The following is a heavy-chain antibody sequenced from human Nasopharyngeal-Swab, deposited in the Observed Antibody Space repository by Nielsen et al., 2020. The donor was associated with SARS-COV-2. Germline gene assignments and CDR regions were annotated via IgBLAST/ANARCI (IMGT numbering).Heavy chain of an antibody. J-gene: IGHJ2*01. V-gene: IGHV3-7*02. CDR2: IKQDGSEK. D-gene: IGHD6-13*01. CDR3: ARLSGSSWDFDL. CDR1: GFALSSFW. Sequence: GESLKISCAASGFALSSFWMTWVRQAPGKGLAWVANIKQDGSEKYYVDSVKGRFTISRDNAKNSLYLQMNSLRAEDTAVYYCARLSGSSWDFDLWGRGTLVNVSS.